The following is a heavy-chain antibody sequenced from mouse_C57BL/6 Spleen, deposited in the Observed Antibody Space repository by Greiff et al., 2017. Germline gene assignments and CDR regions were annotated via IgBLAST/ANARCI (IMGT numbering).Heavy chain of an antibody. V-gene: IGHV1-15*01. CDR1: GYTFTDYE. Sequence: QVQLQQSGAELVRPGASVTLSCKASGYTFTDYEMHWVKQTPVHGLEWIGAIDPETGGTAYNQKFKGKAILTADKSSSTAYMELRSLTSEDSAVYYCTGERGIYDAPWFAYWGQGTLVTVSA. CDR3: TGERGIYDAPWFAY. CDR2: IDPETGGT. D-gene: IGHD2-1*01. J-gene: IGHJ3*01.